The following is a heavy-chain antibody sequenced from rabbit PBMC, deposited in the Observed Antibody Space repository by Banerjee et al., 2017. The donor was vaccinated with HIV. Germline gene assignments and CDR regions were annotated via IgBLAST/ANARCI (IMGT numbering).Heavy chain of an antibody. V-gene: IGHV1S40*01. J-gene: IGHJ4*01. CDR1: GFSFSSSYY. Sequence: QSLEESGGDLVKPGASLTLTCTASGFSFSSSYYMCWVRQAPGKGLEWIACIYAGSSGSTYYASWAKGRFTISKTSSTTVTLQMTSLTAADTATYFCARDIVAGVNLWGPGTLVTVS. CDR3: ARDIVAGVNL. CDR2: IYAGSSGST. D-gene: IGHD4-1*01.